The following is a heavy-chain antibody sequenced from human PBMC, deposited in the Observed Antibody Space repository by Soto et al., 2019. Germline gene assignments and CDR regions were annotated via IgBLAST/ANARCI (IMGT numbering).Heavy chain of an antibody. CDR1: GFTFTSSA. CDR2: IVVGSGNT. CDR3: AAGGASDDAFDI. J-gene: IGHJ3*02. Sequence: ASVKVSCKASGFTFTSSAVQWVRQARGQRLEWIGWIVVGSGNTNYAQKFQERVTITRDMSTSTAYVELSSLRSEDTAVYYCAAGGASDDAFDIWGQGTMVTVS. V-gene: IGHV1-58*01.